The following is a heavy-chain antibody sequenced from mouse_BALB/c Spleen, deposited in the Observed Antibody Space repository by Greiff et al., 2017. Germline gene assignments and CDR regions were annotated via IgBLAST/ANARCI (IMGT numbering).Heavy chain of an antibody. CDR3: ARETTDAMDY. Sequence: EVQVVESGGGLVQPGGSLKLSCAASGFTFSSYAMSWVRQSPEKRLEWVAEISSGGSYTYYPDTVTGRFTISRDNAKNTLYLEMSSLRSEDTAMYYCARETTDAMDYWGQGTSVTVSS. D-gene: IGHD1-1*01. V-gene: IGHV5-9-4*01. CDR2: ISSGGSYT. CDR1: GFTFSSYA. J-gene: IGHJ4*01.